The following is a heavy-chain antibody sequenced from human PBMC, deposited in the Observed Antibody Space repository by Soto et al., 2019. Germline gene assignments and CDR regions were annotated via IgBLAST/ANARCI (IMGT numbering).Heavy chain of an antibody. J-gene: IGHJ4*02. V-gene: IGHV3-30*18. D-gene: IGHD6-19*01. CDR1: GFTFRDYA. CDR3: AKGGRQWLVTSDFNY. Sequence: VQLVASVGGVVQPGRSLRLSCAASGFTFRDYAMHWVRQAPGKGLEWVAVVSHDGRNTHYADSVKGRFTISRDSSKNTVSLEMTSLRAEDTGVYYCAKGGRQWLVTSDFNYWGQGALVTVS. CDR2: VSHDGRNT.